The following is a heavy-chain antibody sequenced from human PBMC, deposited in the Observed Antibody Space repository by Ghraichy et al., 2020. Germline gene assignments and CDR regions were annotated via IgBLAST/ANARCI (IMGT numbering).Heavy chain of an antibody. Sequence: SCVASGISFSDYWMSWVRQAPGKGLEWLGNIKRDGSETHYIDSVKGRFTISKDNAKNSMYLHMNILSAEDTAAYYCAREKWTSGFDIWGQGTMVTVSS. D-gene: IGHD3-3*01. V-gene: IGHV3-7*01. CDR3: AREKWTSGFDI. CDR2: IKRDGSET. CDR1: GISFSDYW. J-gene: IGHJ3*02.